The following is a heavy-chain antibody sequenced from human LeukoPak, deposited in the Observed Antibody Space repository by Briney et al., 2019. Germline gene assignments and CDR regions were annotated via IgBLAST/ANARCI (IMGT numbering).Heavy chain of an antibody. Sequence: ASVKVSCKASGYTFTSYGISWVRQAPGQGLEWMGWNSAYNGNTNYAQKLQGRVTMTRDTSISTAYMELSRLRSDDTAVYYCASGGSYSFSGVDYFDYWGQGTLVTVSS. CDR2: NSAYNGNT. CDR3: ASGGSYSFSGVDYFDY. CDR1: GYTFTSYG. D-gene: IGHD1-26*01. V-gene: IGHV1-18*01. J-gene: IGHJ4*02.